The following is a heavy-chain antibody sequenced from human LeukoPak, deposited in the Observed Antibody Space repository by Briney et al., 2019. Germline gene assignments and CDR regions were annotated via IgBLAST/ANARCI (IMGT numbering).Heavy chain of an antibody. CDR1: GGTFSIYA. V-gene: IGHV1-69*04. D-gene: IGHD4-11*01. CDR3: ALKTVTNWFDP. J-gene: IGHJ5*02. Sequence: SVKVSCKASGGTFSIYAISWVRQAPGQGLEWMGRIIPIFGIANYAQKFQGRVTITADKSTSTAYMELSSLRSEDTAVYYCALKTVTNWFDPWGQGTLVTVSS. CDR2: IIPIFGIA.